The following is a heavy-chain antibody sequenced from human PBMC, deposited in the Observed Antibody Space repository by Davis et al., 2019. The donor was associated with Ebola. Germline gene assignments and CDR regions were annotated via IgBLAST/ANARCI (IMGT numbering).Heavy chain of an antibody. CDR2: MNPNSGNT. V-gene: IGHV1-8*01. D-gene: IGHD3-22*01. J-gene: IGHJ4*02. CDR1: GYTFTSYD. Sequence: ASVKVSCKASGYTFTSYDINWVRQATGQGLEWMGWMNPNSGNTGYAQKFQGRVTMTRNTSISTAYMELSSLRSEDTAVYYCARGGRYYYDSSGYPDYWGQGTLVTVSS. CDR3: ARGGRYYYDSSGYPDY.